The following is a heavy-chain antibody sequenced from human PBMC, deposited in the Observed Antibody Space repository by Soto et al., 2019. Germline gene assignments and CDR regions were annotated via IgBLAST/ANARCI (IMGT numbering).Heavy chain of an antibody. CDR2: INPKTAAT. Sequence: ASVQVSCKASGYTCSGYFIQGLLQSPSQWLDWVACINPKTAATNYAKKFQDRVTVTSDTTFSTAYLELTRLRPDDTALYYCARIKWGLDYYSGMDVWGQGTAVTVSS. D-gene: IGHD1-26*01. J-gene: IGHJ6*02. CDR3: ARIKWGLDYYSGMDV. CDR1: GYTCSGYF. V-gene: IGHV1-2*02.